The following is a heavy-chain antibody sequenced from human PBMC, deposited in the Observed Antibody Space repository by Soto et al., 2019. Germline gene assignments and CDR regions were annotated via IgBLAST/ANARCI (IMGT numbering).Heavy chain of an antibody. CDR2: IYYSGSI. J-gene: IGHJ6*04. CDR1: GGSISNYY. Sequence: SETLSLTCTGSGGSISNYYWSWIRQPPGKGLEWIGYIYYSGSINYNPSLKSRVTISVDTSKNQFSLKLNSVTAADTAVYYCARLADGSGLDVWGKGTTVTVSS. D-gene: IGHD3-10*01. CDR3: ARLADGSGLDV. V-gene: IGHV4-59*08.